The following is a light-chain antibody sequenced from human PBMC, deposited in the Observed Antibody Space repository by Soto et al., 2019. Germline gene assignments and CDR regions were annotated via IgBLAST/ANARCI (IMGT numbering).Light chain of an antibody. J-gene: IGLJ1*01. CDR1: SSDVGSYYP. V-gene: IGLV2-23*02. CDR3: CSYAGDTTFFV. CDR2: EVN. Sequence: QSALTQPASMSGSPGQSITISCTGTSSDVGSYYPVSWFQQHPVKAPKLIIYEVNKRPSGVSDRFSGSKSGNTASLTISGLQAADEAEYYCCSYAGDTTFFVFGTGTKLTVL.